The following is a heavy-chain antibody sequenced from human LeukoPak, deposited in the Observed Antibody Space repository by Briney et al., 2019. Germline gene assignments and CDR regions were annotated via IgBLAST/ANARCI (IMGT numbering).Heavy chain of an antibody. J-gene: IGHJ3*02. CDR3: AKDGGPDAFDI. CDR1: GFPFSSSA. Sequence: GGSLRLSCAASGFPFSSSAMTWVRQIPGKGLEWVSGISGSGGSTYYADSVKGRFTISGDNSKNTLYLQMNSLRAEDTAVYYCAKDGGPDAFDIWGQGTMVTVSS. CDR2: ISGSGGST. D-gene: IGHD3-16*01. V-gene: IGHV3-23*01.